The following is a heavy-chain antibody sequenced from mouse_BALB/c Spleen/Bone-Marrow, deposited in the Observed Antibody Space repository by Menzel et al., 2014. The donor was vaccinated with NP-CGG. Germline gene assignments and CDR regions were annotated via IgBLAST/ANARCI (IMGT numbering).Heavy chain of an antibody. D-gene: IGHD1-1*01. V-gene: IGHV1-69*02. CDR2: IYPSDSYT. CDR3: TRYGNSHYYAMDY. Sequence: QVQLQQPGAELVRPGASVKLSCRASGYTFTSYWINWVKQRPGQGLEWIGNIYPSDSYTNYNQRFKDKATLTVDKSSSTAYMQRSSPTSEDSAVYYCTRYGNSHYYAMDYWGQGTSVTVSS. CDR1: GYTFTSYW. J-gene: IGHJ4*01.